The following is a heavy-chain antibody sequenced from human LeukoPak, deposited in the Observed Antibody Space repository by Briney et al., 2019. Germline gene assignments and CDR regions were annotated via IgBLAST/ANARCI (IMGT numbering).Heavy chain of an antibody. Sequence: GGSLRLSCAASGFTFSSYAMSWVRQAPGKGLEWVSAISGSGGSTYYADSVKGRFTISRDNSKNTLYLQMNSLRAEDSAGYYCAKPYSSTYYYFDYWGQGTLATVSS. CDR1: GFTFSSYA. J-gene: IGHJ4*02. D-gene: IGHD6-13*01. CDR3: AKPYSSTYYYFDY. CDR2: ISGSGGST. V-gene: IGHV3-23*01.